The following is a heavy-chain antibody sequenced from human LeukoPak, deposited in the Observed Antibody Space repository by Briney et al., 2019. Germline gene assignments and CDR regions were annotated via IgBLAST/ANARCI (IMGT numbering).Heavy chain of an antibody. D-gene: IGHD6-19*01. J-gene: IGHJ3*02. CDR2: IYTSGST. CDR1: GGSFSGYY. Sequence: PSETLSLTCAVYGGSFSGYYWSWTRQPAGKGLEWIGRIYTSGSTNYNPSLKSRVTMSVDTSKNQFSLKLSSVTAADTAVYYCARPREQWLGNDAFDMWGQGTMVTVSS. CDR3: ARPREQWLGNDAFDM. V-gene: IGHV4-59*10.